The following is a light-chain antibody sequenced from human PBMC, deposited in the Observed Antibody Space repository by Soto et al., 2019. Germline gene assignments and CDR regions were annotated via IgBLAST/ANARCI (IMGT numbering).Light chain of an antibody. J-gene: IGKJ4*01. CDR3: KQYNTYPLT. CDR1: QTISNW. CDR2: DAY. V-gene: IGKV1-5*01. Sequence: DIQMTQSPSTLSASVGDRVTITCRASQTISNWLAWYQQKPGKAHKVLIYDAYTLDGGVQSRFSGRRSGTDFTLTISSLQPSDFATYYCKQYNTYPLTFGGGTKVDIK.